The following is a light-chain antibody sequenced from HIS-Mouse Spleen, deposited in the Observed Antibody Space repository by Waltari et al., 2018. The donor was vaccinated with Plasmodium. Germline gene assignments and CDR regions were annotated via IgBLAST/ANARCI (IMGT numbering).Light chain of an antibody. J-gene: IGLJ3*02. CDR1: VLAKKY. CDR2: KDS. Sequence: SYELTQPSSVSVSPGQTARITCSGDVLAKKYARWFQQKPGQAPVRVIDKDSERPSGIPERLSGSSSGTTVTLTISGAQVEDEADYYCYSAADNNLVFGGGTKLTVL. CDR3: YSAADNNLV. V-gene: IGLV3-27*01.